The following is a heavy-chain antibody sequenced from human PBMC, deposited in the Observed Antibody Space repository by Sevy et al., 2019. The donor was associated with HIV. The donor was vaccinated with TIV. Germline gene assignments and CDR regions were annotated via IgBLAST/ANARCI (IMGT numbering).Heavy chain of an antibody. CDR3: ARGDDYSALDY. D-gene: IGHD4-4*01. V-gene: IGHV4-34*01. J-gene: IGHJ4*02. CDR2: INHSGST. Sequence: SETLSLTCAVYGGSFSDYYWSWIRQPPGKGLEWIGEINHSGSTNYNPSLKSRVTISVDTSKNQFSLKLTSVTAADTAVYYCARGDDYSALDYWVQGTLVTVSS. CDR1: GGSFSDYY.